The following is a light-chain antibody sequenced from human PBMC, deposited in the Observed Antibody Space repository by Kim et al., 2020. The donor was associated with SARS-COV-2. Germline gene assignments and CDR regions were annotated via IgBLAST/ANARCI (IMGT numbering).Light chain of an antibody. CDR3: QQRSNWPRYS. V-gene: IGKV3-11*01. CDR1: QSFGGN. CDR2: DAS. Sequence: FSPGERATLSCRASQSFGGNLAWYQHKVGQAPRLLIYDASKRAFGVPDRFSGSGSGTDFTLTISDLEPEDFATYYCQQRSNWPRYSFGQRTKLEI. J-gene: IGKJ2*03.